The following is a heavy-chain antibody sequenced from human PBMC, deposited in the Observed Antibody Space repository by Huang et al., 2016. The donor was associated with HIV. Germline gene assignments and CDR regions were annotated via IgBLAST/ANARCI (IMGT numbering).Heavy chain of an antibody. CDR1: GYTFTTYG. Sequence: QVQLVQSGSELKKPGASVKVSCKASGYTFTTYGVNWVRQAPGQGLEWMGWINTNTGNPTYAQVFTGRFVFALDTSVSTAYLQSSSLKAEDTAVYYCARGLRYYHGSGRAYYYYYHMDVWGKGTTVTVSS. V-gene: IGHV7-4-1*02. CDR3: ARGLRYYHGSGRAYYYYYHMDV. J-gene: IGHJ6*03. D-gene: IGHD3-10*01. CDR2: INTNTGNP.